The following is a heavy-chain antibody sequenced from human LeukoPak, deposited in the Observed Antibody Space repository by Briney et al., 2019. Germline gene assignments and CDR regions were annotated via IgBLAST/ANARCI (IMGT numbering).Heavy chain of an antibody. Sequence: PSETLSLTCTVSGGSISSYYWSWIRQPPGKGLEWIGYIYYSGSTNYNPSLKSRVTISVDTSKNQFSLKLSSVTAADTAVYYCARHYSGSYSSYFDYWGQGTLVTVSS. V-gene: IGHV4-59*08. D-gene: IGHD3-10*01. CDR2: IYYSGST. CDR1: GGSISSYY. CDR3: ARHYSGSYSSYFDY. J-gene: IGHJ4*02.